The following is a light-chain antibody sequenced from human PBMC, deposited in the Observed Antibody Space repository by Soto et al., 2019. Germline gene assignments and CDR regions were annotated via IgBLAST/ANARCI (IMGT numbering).Light chain of an antibody. V-gene: IGLV1-44*01. Sequence: QSVLTQPPSASGTPGQRVTISCSGSSSDIGANTVNWYQQLPGKAPKLLIYSNNQRPSGVPDGFSGSKSGTSASLAISGLQSEDEAEYYCAAWDDSLNGYVIFGGGTQLTVL. CDR3: AAWDDSLNGYVI. CDR2: SNN. J-gene: IGLJ2*01. CDR1: SSDIGANT.